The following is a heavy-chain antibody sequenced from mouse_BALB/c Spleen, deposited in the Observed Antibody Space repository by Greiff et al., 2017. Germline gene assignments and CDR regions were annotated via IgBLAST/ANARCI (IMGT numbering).Heavy chain of an antibody. Sequence: EVHLVESGGGLVKPGGSLKLSCAASGFTFSSYAMSWVRQTPEKRLEWVASISSGGSTYYPDSVKGRFTISRDNARNILYLQMSSLRSEDTAMYYCARGAGEFAYWGQGTLVTVSA. J-gene: IGHJ3*01. CDR1: GFTFSSYA. CDR2: ISSGGST. CDR3: ARGAGEFAY. V-gene: IGHV5-6-5*01.